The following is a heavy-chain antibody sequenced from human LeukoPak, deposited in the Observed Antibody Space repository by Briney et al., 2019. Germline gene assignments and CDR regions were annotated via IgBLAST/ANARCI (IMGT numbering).Heavy chain of an antibody. CDR2: INHSGST. CDR1: GGSFSGYY. D-gene: IGHD3-22*01. V-gene: IGHV4-34*01. J-gene: IGHJ4*02. CDR3: ASSSITMTPKSRPPDY. Sequence: SETLSLTCAVYGGSFSGYYWSWIRQPPGKGLEWIGEINHSGSTNYNPSLKSRVTISVDTSKNQFSLKLSSVTAADTAVYYCASSSITMTPKSRPPDYWGQGTLVTVSS.